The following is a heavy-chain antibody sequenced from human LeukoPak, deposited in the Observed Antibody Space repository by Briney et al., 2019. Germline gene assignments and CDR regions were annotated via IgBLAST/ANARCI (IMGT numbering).Heavy chain of an antibody. CDR2: MSIDGNIK. Sequence: GGSLRLSCAASGFTFNNYVMHWVRQAPGKGLEWVAVMSIDGNIKLYADSVRGRFTISRDNSRNTLYLQLNSLRAEDTAVYYCTRDPIMGVPDYFDYRGQGTLVAVSS. CDR3: TRDPIMGVPDYFDY. CDR1: GFTFNNYV. J-gene: IGHJ4*02. V-gene: IGHV3-30*04. D-gene: IGHD1-26*01.